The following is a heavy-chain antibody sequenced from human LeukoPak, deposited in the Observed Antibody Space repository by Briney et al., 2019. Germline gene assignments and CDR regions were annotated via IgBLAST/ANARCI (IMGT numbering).Heavy chain of an antibody. CDR1: GGSFSGYY. D-gene: IGHD2-2*01. V-gene: IGHV4-34*01. J-gene: IGHJ6*02. Sequence: SETLSLTCAVYGGSFSGYYWSWIRQPPGKGLEWIGEINHSGSTNYNPSLKSRVTISVDTSKNQFSLKLSSVTAADTVVYYCARGPDIVVVPAAIYYGMGVWGQGTTVTVSS. CDR3: ARGPDIVVVPAAIYYGMGV. CDR2: INHSGST.